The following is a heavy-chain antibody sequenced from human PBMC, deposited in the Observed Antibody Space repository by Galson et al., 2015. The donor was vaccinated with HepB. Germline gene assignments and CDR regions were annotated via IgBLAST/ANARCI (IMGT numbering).Heavy chain of an antibody. CDR2: IWYDGSNK. Sequence: SLRLSCAASGFTFSSYGMHWVRQAPGKGLEWVAVIWYDGSNKYYADSVKGRFTISRDNSKNTLYLQMNSLRAEDTAVYYCARDRTDYDILTGSTILSWWFDPWGQGTLVTVSS. V-gene: IGHV3-33*08. CDR1: GFTFSSYG. J-gene: IGHJ5*02. D-gene: IGHD3-9*01. CDR3: ARDRTDYDILTGSTILSWWFDP.